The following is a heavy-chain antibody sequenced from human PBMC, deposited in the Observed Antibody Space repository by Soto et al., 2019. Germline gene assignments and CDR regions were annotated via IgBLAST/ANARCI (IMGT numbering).Heavy chain of an antibody. CDR1: GFTFSSYA. CDR3: AKDRDSSGSRVDFEY. CDR2: ISGSGGST. J-gene: IGHJ4*02. D-gene: IGHD3-22*01. V-gene: IGHV3-23*01. Sequence: EVHLLESGGGLVQPGGSLRLSCAASGFTFSSYAMSWVRQAPGKGLEWVSAISGSGGSTNYADSVKRRFTISRDNSKNTLYLQMNSLRAEDTAIYYCAKDRDSSGSRVDFEYWGQGTLVTVSS.